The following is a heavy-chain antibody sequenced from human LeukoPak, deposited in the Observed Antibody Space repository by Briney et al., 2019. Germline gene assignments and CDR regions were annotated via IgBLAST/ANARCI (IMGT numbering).Heavy chain of an antibody. D-gene: IGHD3-10*01. Sequence: PSETLSLTCTVSGGSISSSSYYWGWIRQPPGKGLGWIGSIYYSGSTYYNPSLKSRVTISVDTSKNQFSLKLSSVTAADTAVYYCARTGSGSYSFDYWGQGTLVTVSS. V-gene: IGHV4-39*07. CDR2: IYYSGST. CDR1: GGSISSSSYY. J-gene: IGHJ4*02. CDR3: ARTGSGSYSFDY.